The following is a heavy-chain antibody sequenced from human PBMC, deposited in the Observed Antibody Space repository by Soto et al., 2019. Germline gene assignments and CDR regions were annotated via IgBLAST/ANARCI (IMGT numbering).Heavy chain of an antibody. D-gene: IGHD5-12*01. Sequence: GGSLRLSCTASGFTFGDYAMSWVRQAPGKGLEWVGFIRSKAYGGTTEYAASVKGRFTISRDDSKRIAYLQMNSLKTEATAVYYCTREGYDSLSYSFDYWGQGTLVTVSS. V-gene: IGHV3-49*04. CDR3: TREGYDSLSYSFDY. CDR2: IRSKAYGGTT. CDR1: GFTFGDYA. J-gene: IGHJ4*02.